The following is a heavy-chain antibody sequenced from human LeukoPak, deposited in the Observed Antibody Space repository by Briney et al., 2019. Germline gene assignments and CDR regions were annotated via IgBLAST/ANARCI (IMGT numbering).Heavy chain of an antibody. J-gene: IGHJ5*02. CDR2: ISSSSTI. CDR3: ARDRGYRSGRFDP. Sequence: GGSLRLSCAASGFTLSSYSMNWVRQAPGKGLEWVSYISSSSTIYYADSVKGRFTISRDNAKNSLYLQMNSLRAEDTAVYYCARDRGYRSGRFDPWGQGTLVTVSS. V-gene: IGHV3-48*01. D-gene: IGHD6-19*01. CDR1: GFTLSSYS.